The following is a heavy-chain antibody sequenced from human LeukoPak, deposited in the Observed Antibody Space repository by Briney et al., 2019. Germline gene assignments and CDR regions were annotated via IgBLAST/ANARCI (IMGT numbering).Heavy chain of an antibody. J-gene: IGHJ6*03. V-gene: IGHV3-7*01. CDR3: ARDVTIFGVVTAPATYYYYYYMDV. D-gene: IGHD3-3*01. CDR1: GFTFSSYW. Sequence: PGGSLRLSCAASGFTFSSYWMSWVRQAPGKGLEWVANIKQDGREKYYVDSVKGRFTTSRDNAKNSLYLQMNSLRAEDTAVYYCARDVTIFGVVTAPATYYYYYYMDVWGKGTTVTVSS. CDR2: IKQDGREK.